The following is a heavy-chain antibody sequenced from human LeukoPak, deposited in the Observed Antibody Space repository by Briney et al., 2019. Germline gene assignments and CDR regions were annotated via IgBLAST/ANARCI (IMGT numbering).Heavy chain of an antibody. CDR3: AKDLYSSSGFDI. Sequence: GGSLRLSRAASGFTFSSYGMHWVRQAPGKGLEWVAFIRYDGSNKYYADSVKGRFTISRDNSKNTLYLQMNSLRAEDTAVYYCAKDLYSSSGFDIWGQGTMVTVSS. V-gene: IGHV3-30*02. J-gene: IGHJ3*02. D-gene: IGHD6-13*01. CDR2: IRYDGSNK. CDR1: GFTFSSYG.